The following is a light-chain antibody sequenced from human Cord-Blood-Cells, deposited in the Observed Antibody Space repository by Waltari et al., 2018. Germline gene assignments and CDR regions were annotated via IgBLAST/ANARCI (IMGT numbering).Light chain of an antibody. CDR3: QQYNSYSGT. CDR2: KAS. Sequence: DIQMNQSPSTLSASVGDRVTITCRASQSISSWLAWYQQKPGKAPKLLIYKASSLESGVPSRFSGSGSGTDCTLTISSLQPDDFATYYCQQYNSYSGTFGQGTKVEVK. CDR1: QSISSW. V-gene: IGKV1-5*03. J-gene: IGKJ1*01.